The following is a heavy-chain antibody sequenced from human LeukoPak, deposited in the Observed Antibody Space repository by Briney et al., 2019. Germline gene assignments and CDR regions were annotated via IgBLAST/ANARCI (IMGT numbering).Heavy chain of an antibody. Sequence: GASVKVSCKASGGTFSSYAISWVRRAPGQGLEWMGRIIPIFGTANYAQKFQGRVTITTDESTSTAYMELSSLRSEDTAVYYCARDIYDFWSGYYTPNYYYYYMDVWCKGTTVTVSS. CDR1: GGTFSSYA. J-gene: IGHJ6*03. D-gene: IGHD3-3*01. CDR2: IIPIFGTA. V-gene: IGHV1-69*05. CDR3: ARDIYDFWSGYYTPNYYYYYMDV.